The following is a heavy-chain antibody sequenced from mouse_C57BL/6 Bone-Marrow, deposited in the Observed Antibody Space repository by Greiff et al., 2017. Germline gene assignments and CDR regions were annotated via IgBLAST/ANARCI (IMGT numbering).Heavy chain of an antibody. CDR2: IYPRSGNT. CDR3: ARDGAYYGSSWYFDV. J-gene: IGHJ1*03. V-gene: IGHV1-81*01. D-gene: IGHD1-1*01. CDR1: GYTFTSYG. Sequence: QVQLQQSGAELARPGASVKLSCKASGYTFTSYGISWVKQRTGQGLEWIGEIYPRSGNTYYNEKFKGKATLTADKSSSTAYMELRSLTSEDSAVYFCARDGAYYGSSWYFDVWGTGTTVTVSS.